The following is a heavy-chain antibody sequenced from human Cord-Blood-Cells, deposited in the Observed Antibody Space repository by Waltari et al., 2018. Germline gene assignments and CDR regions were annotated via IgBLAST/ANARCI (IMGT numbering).Heavy chain of an antibody. CDR2: IWYDGSNK. CDR3: AKDDYYDSSGYFDY. J-gene: IGHJ4*02. D-gene: IGHD3-22*01. Sequence: QVQLVESGGGVVQPGRSLRLSCAASGFTFSSYGMHWVRQAPGKGLEWVAVIWYDGSNKYYADSVKGRFTISRDNSKNTLYLQMNSLRAEDTAMYYCAKDDYYDSSGYFDYWGQGTLVTVSS. CDR1: GFTFSSYG. V-gene: IGHV3-30*18.